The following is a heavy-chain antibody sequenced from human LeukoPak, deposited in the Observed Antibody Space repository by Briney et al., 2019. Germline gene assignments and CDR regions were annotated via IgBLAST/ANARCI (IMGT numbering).Heavy chain of an antibody. J-gene: IGHJ5*02. D-gene: IGHD3-22*01. CDR1: GYTFTEYY. V-gene: IGHV1-2*02. CDR2: INPNSGGT. CDR3: ARRPYYYDSSGYPRPFDP. Sequence: ASVKVSCKASGYTFTEYYIHWVRQAPGQGLEWMGWINPNSGGTNYAQKFQGRVTMTKNTSISTAYMELTRLRSDDTAVYYCARRPYYYDSSGYPRPFDPWGQGTLVTVSS.